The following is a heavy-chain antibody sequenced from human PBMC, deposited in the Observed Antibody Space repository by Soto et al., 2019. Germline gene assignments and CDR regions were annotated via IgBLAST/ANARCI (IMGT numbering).Heavy chain of an antibody. Sequence: SETLSLTCAVYGGSFSGYYWSWIRQPPGKGLEWIGEINHSGSTNYNPSLKSRVTISVDTSKNQLSLKLSSVTAADTAVYYCARVAAFWSGSHGMDVWGQGTTVSVSS. J-gene: IGHJ6*02. D-gene: IGHD3-3*01. CDR2: INHSGST. CDR1: GGSFSGYY. CDR3: ARVAAFWSGSHGMDV. V-gene: IGHV4-34*01.